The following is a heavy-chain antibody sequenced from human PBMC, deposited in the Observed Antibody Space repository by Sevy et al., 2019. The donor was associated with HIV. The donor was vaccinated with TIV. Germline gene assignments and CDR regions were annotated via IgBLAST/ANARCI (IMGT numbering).Heavy chain of an antibody. Sequence: GGSLRLSCAASGFTFSNAWMSWVRQAPGKGLEWVGRIKSKTDGGTTDYAAPVKGRFTISRDDSKNTLYLQMNSLKTEYTAVYYCTTICGGDYYGLDYWGQGTLVTVSS. CDR3: TTICGGDYYGLDY. CDR2: IKSKTDGGTT. J-gene: IGHJ4*02. CDR1: GFTFSNAW. D-gene: IGHD2-21*02. V-gene: IGHV3-15*01.